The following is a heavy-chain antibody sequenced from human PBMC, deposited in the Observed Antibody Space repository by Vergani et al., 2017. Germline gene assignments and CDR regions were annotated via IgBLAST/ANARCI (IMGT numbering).Heavy chain of an antibody. CDR1: GFPFSSYA. CDR3: AKDGVVRSWFDP. CDR2: ISGSGGST. Sequence: EVQLLESGGGLVQPGGSLRLSCAASGFPFSSYAMSWVRQAPGRGLEWVSAISGSGGSTYYADSVKGRFNISRDKSKKTLHLQMNGVRAEDTAVYYCAKDGVVRSWFDPWGQGTLVTVSS. V-gene: IGHV3-23*01. J-gene: IGHJ5*02. D-gene: IGHD2-21*01.